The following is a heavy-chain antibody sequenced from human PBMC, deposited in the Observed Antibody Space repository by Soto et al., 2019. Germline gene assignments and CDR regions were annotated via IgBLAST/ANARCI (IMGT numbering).Heavy chain of an antibody. Sequence: QVQLQESGPGLVKPSGTLSLTCAVSSGFISSSNWWSWVRQPPGKGLEWIGEIYHSGSTNYNPSLKSRVTISEDKSKNQFSLKLSSVTAADTAVYYCARAAYCGGDCYSAGAFDIWGQGTMVTVSS. D-gene: IGHD2-21*01. V-gene: IGHV4-4*02. CDR2: IYHSGST. CDR1: SGFISSSNW. CDR3: ARAAYCGGDCYSAGAFDI. J-gene: IGHJ3*02.